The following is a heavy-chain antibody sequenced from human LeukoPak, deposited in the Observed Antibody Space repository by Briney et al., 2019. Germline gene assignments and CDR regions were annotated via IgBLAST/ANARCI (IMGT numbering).Heavy chain of an antibody. CDR3: ARGAPSAPDY. CDR2: INHSGST. J-gene: IGHJ4*02. V-gene: IGHV4-34*01. Sequence: SETLSLTCAVYGESFSGYYWSWIRQPPGKGLEWIGEINHSGSTNYNPSLKSRVTISVDTSKNQFSLKLSSVTAADTAVYYCARGAPSAPDYWGQGTLVTVSS. CDR1: GESFSGYY.